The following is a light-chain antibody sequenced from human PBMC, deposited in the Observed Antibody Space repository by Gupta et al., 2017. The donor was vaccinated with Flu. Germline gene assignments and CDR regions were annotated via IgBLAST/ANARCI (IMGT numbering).Light chain of an antibody. J-gene: IGKJ2*01. Sequence: PGTLSLSPGERATLSCRASQSVNNNLTWYQQKPGQAPRLLIYGASSRATGIPDRFSGSGSGTDFTLTIRRLEPEDFAVYYCQQDGISVYTFGQGTKLEIK. V-gene: IGKV3-20*01. CDR2: GAS. CDR1: QSVNNN. CDR3: QQDGISVYT.